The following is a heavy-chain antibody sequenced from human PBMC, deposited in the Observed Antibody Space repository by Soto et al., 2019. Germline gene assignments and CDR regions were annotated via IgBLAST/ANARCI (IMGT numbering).Heavy chain of an antibody. CDR1: GFTFAGSA. D-gene: IGHD1-1*01. CDR2: IRNRVNNYAT. V-gene: IGHV3-73*01. J-gene: IGHJ4*02. CDR3: AAPGPFDS. Sequence: DVQMVESGGDLVQPGGSLKLSCTTTGFTFAGSAIHWVRQAPGKGLEWVGRIRNRVNNYATAYPASVTGRFTISRDDSKATAYLEMNSLKTEDTAMYYCAAPGPFDSWGQGTLVTVSS.